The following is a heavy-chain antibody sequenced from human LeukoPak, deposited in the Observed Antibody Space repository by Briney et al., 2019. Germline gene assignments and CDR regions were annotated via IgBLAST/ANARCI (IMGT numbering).Heavy chain of an antibody. V-gene: IGHV4-4*07. CDR3: ARENAGQQLLVLVSTDFWFDP. D-gene: IGHD6-13*01. CDR1: GGFISSYY. CDR2: IYTSGST. Sequence: SETLSLTCTVSGGFISSYYWSWIRQPAGKGLEWIGRIYTSGSTNYNPSLKSRVTMSVDTSKNQFSLKLNSVTAADTAVYYCARENAGQQLLVLVSTDFWFDPWGQGTLVTVSS. J-gene: IGHJ5*02.